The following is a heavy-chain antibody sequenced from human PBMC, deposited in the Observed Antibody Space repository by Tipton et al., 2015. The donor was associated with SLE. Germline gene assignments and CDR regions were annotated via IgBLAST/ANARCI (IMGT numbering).Heavy chain of an antibody. CDR1: GGSITSDY. D-gene: IGHD1-14*01. CDR2: FYTSGIT. J-gene: IGHJ6*02. Sequence: TLSLTCTVSGGSITSDYWSWIRQPAGQGLEWIGRFYTSGITNYNPSLKSRVSMSVDTAKNQSSLKLTSVTAADTAVYYCARNVNTTMDVWGQGTTVTVSS. V-gene: IGHV4-4*07. CDR3: ARNVNTTMDV.